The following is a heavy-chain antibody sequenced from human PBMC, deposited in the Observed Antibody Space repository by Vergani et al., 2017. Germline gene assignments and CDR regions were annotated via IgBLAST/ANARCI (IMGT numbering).Heavy chain of an antibody. CDR1: GDSISSGGYS. CDR2: IYYSGTT. V-gene: IGHV4-30-2*06. Sequence: QLQLQESGSRLVKPSQTLSLTCVLSGDSISSGGYSWSWLRQSPGKGLEWIGYIYYSGTTYYNPSVKSRVTISVDRSRKQFSLNLTSVTAADTAVYYCARVGADCSTVSCRSLRFGPWGQGILVTVSS. CDR3: ARVGADCSTVSCRSLRFGP. J-gene: IGHJ5*02. D-gene: IGHD2-15*01.